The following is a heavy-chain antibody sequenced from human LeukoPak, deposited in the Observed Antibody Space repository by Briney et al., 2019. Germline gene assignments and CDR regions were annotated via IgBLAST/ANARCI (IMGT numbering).Heavy chain of an antibody. V-gene: IGHV4-34*01. CDR1: GGSFSGYY. D-gene: IGHD2-15*01. Sequence: SETLSLTCAVYGGSFSGYYWSWIRQPPGKGLEWIGEINHSGSTNYNPSLKSRVTISVDTSKNQFSLKLSSVTAADTAVYYCAREVAATVDYWGQGTLVTVSS. J-gene: IGHJ4*02. CDR3: AREVAATVDY. CDR2: INHSGST.